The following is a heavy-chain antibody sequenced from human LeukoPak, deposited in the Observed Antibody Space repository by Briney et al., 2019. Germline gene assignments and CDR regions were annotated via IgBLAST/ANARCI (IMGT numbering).Heavy chain of an antibody. Sequence: GGSLRLSCAASGFTVSSNYMSWVRQAPGKGLEWVSVIYSGGSTYYADSVKGRFTISRDNSKNTLYLQMNSLRAEDTAVYYCARGQQLVLGYFDYWGQGTLVTVSS. V-gene: IGHV3-53*01. J-gene: IGHJ4*02. CDR1: GFTVSSNY. D-gene: IGHD6-13*01. CDR3: ARGQQLVLGYFDY. CDR2: IYSGGST.